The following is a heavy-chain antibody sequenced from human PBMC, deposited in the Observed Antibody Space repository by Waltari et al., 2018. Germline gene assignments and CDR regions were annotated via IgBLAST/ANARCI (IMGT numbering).Heavy chain of an antibody. V-gene: IGHV1-2*02. CDR3: TRDQMATANWELDY. CDR2: INPKSGGT. J-gene: IGHJ4*02. Sequence: QVQVVQSGAEVKKPGASVKVSCKASGYTFTDYYVHWVRQAPGQGLEWMGWINPKSGGTKYAQKFQGRVTMTRDTSISTAYMELSGLRSDDTAVYHCTRDQMATANWELDYWGQGTLVTVSS. D-gene: IGHD1-1*01. CDR1: GYTFTDYY.